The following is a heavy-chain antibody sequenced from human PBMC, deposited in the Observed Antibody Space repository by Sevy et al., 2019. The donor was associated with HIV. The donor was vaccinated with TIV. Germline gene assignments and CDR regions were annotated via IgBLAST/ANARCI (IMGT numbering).Heavy chain of an antibody. Sequence: GGSLRLSCTASGYTFPAFSFNWVRQAPGKGLEWLSYISTGTDHIYYADSAKGRFTISRDDAKNSVYLEMKSLRDQDTALYYCVRRGGDAYNFYFDLWGQGTLVTVSS. D-gene: IGHD1-1*01. J-gene: IGHJ4*02. V-gene: IGHV3-21*05. CDR3: VRRGGDAYNFYFDL. CDR1: GYTFPAFS. CDR2: ISTGTDHI.